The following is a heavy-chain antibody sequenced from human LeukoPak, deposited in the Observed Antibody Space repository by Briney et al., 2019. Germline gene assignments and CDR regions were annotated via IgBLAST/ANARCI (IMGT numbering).Heavy chain of an antibody. CDR3: ARAYSYGYDY. Sequence: GGSLRLSCAASGFTFSSYSMNWVRQAPGKGLEWVSYISSSSSTIYYADSVKGRFTISRDNAKNSLYLQMNSLRAEDTAVYYCARAYSYGYDYWGQGTLVSVSS. J-gene: IGHJ4*02. D-gene: IGHD5-18*01. CDR1: GFTFSSYS. V-gene: IGHV3-48*04. CDR2: ISSSSSTI.